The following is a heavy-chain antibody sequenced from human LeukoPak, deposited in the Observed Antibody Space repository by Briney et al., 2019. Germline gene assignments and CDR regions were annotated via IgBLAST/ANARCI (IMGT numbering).Heavy chain of an antibody. CDR1: GYSISSGYY. CDR3: ARADDYYYYMDV. V-gene: IGHV4-38-2*01. Sequence: SETLPLTCAVSGYSISSGYYCGWIRPPPGKGLEWIGSIYHSGSTYSHPSLKSPIPKSVDTSKNQFSLKLSSVTAADTAVYYCARADDYYYYMDVWGKGTTVTVSS. CDR2: IYHSGST. J-gene: IGHJ6*03.